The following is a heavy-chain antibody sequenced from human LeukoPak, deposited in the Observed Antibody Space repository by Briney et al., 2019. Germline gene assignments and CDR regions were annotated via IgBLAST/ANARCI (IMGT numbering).Heavy chain of an antibody. J-gene: IGHJ3*01. D-gene: IGHD3-10*01. CDR1: GGTFTSYA. Sequence: SVKVSCKAPGGTFTSYAIGWVRQAPRQGLEWMGRIIPILGIANYAQTFQCRVTITADKYTSTAYMELSSLSSEDTAVYCCARDRGYYGLGSDPGFWGQGTMVTVSS. CDR3: ARDRGYYGLGSDPGF. V-gene: IGHV1-69*04. CDR2: IIPILGIA.